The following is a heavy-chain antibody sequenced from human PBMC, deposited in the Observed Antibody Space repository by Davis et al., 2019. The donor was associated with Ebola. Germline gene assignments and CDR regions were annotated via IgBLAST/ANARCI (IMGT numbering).Heavy chain of an antibody. CDR2: IYHSGST. CDR3: ARFTIFTQTYNWFDP. D-gene: IGHD3-3*01. J-gene: IGHJ5*02. Sequence: PSETLSLTCAVYGGSFSGYYWSWVRQPPGKGLEWIGEIYHSGSTNYNPSLKSRVTISVDTSKNQFSLKLSSVTAADTAVYYCARFTIFTQTYNWFDPWGQGTLVTVSS. V-gene: IGHV4-34*01. CDR1: GGSFSGYY.